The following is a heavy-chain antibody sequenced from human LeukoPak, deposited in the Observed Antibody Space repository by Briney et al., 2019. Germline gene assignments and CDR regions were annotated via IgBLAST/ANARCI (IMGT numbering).Heavy chain of an antibody. CDR1: GFTFSSYA. J-gene: IGHJ4*02. CDR3: ASGIAVAGTLFC. CDR2: INSNGGST. V-gene: IGHV3-23*01. D-gene: IGHD6-19*01. Sequence: GGSLRLSCAASGFTFSSYAMNWVRQAPGKGLEWVSAINSNGGSTYYADSVKGRFTISRDNSKNTLYLQMNSLRAEDTAVYYCASGIAVAGTLFCWGQGTLVTVSS.